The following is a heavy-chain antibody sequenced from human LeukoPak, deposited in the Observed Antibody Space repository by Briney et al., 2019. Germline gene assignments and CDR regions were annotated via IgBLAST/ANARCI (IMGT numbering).Heavy chain of an antibody. V-gene: IGHV3-48*03. CDR3: ARDGFPYDSSGYYQYYFDY. CDR2: ISSSGSTI. D-gene: IGHD3-22*01. CDR1: GFTFSSYE. Sequence: GGSLRLSCAASGFTFSSYEMNWVRQAPGKGLEWVSYISSSGSTIYYADSVKGRFTISRDNAKNSLYLQMNSLRAEDTAVYYCARDGFPYDSSGYYQYYFDYWGQGTLVTVSS. J-gene: IGHJ4*02.